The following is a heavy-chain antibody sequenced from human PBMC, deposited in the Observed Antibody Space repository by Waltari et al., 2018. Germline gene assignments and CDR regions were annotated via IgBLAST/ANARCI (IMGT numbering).Heavy chain of an antibody. CDR2: IYHSGST. Sequence: QVQLQESGPGLVKPSETLSLTCAVSGYSISSGYYWGGIRQPPGTGLEWIGNIYHSGSTYYNPSLKSRVTISVDTSKNQFSLKLSSVTAADTAVYYCARHVYTTLDYWGQGTLVTVSS. V-gene: IGHV4-38-2*01. D-gene: IGHD3-16*01. CDR1: GYSISSGYY. J-gene: IGHJ4*02. CDR3: ARHVYTTLDY.